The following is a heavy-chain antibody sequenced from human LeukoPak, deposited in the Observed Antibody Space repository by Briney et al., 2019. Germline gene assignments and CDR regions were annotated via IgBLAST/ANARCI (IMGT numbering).Heavy chain of an antibody. D-gene: IGHD1-26*01. V-gene: IGHV4-30-2*01. CDR2: IYHSGST. J-gene: IGHJ5*02. CDR1: GGSISSGGYY. Sequence: SETLSLTCTVSGGSISSGGYYWSWIRQPPGKGLEWIGYIYHSGSTYYNPSLKSRVTISVDRSKNQFSLKLSSVTAADTAVYYCARGPRGSYWGYNWFDPWGQGTLVTVSS. CDR3: ARGPRGSYWGYNWFDP.